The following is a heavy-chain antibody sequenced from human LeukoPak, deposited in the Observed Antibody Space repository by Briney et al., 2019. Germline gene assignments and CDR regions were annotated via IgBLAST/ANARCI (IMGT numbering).Heavy chain of an antibody. J-gene: IGHJ6*02. CDR2: INHSGST. CDR1: GGSFSGYY. D-gene: IGHD6-19*01. CDR3: ARGSSGLYYYYGMDV. V-gene: IGHV4-34*01. Sequence: PSETLSLTCAVYGGSFSGYYWSWIRQPPGNGLEWIGEINHSGSTNYNPSLKSRVTISVDTSKNQFSLNLSSVTAADTAVYYCARGSSGLYYYYGMDVWGQGTTVTVSS.